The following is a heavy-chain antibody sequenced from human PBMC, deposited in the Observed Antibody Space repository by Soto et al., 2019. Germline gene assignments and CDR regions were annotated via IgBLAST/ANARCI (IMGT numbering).Heavy chain of an antibody. CDR1: GGTFKNNG. V-gene: IGHV1-69*01. J-gene: IGHJ4*02. D-gene: IGHD5-12*01. Sequence: QVHLVQSGAEVKKAGSSVKVSCKAPGGTFKNNGICWVRQAPGQGLDWMGGIIPVFGTTNYAQKFQGRLTITADDFTSTVYMELSRLRYEDTAVYYCARENGVAVATILYYFDYWGPGTLVTVSS. CDR2: IIPVFGTT. CDR3: ARENGVAVATILYYFDY.